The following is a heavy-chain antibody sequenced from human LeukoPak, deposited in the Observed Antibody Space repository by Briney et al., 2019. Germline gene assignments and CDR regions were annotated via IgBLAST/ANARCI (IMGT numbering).Heavy chain of an antibody. Sequence: GGSLRLSCAASGFTFSSYAMRWVRQAPGKGLEWVSAISGSGGSTYYADSVKGRFTISRDNSKNTLYLQMNSLRAEDTAVYYWANSPYSSRLNWFDPWGQGTLVTVSS. CDR2: ISGSGGST. CDR3: ANSPYSSRLNWFDP. CDR1: GFTFSSYA. V-gene: IGHV3-23*01. D-gene: IGHD6-13*01. J-gene: IGHJ5*02.